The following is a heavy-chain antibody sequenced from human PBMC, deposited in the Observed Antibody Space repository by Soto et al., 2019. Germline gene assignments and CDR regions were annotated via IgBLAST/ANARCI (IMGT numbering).Heavy chain of an antibody. J-gene: IGHJ4*02. D-gene: IGHD2-15*01. CDR3: ARGRVGYCSGGSCPLLDY. CDR2: INHSGST. CDR1: GGSFSGYY. Sequence: PSETLSLTCAVYGGSFSGYYWSWIRQPPGKGLEWIGEINHSGSTNYNPSLKSRVTISVDTSKNQFSLKLSSVTAADTAVYYCARGRVGYCSGGSCPLLDYWGQGTLVTVSS. V-gene: IGHV4-34*01.